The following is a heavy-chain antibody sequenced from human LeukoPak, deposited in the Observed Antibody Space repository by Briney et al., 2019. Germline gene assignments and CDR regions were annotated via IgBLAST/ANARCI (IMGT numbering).Heavy chain of an antibody. J-gene: IGHJ3*02. CDR3: ATHRRSGSGGSENAFEI. D-gene: IGHD5-12*01. CDR2: IYDSGTT. V-gene: IGHV4-39*01. Sequence: PSETLSLTCTVSGDSTSSSTYYWDWIRQAPGKGLEWIGNIYDSGTTHYNPSLKSRVTISGDTSKNQFSLKLNSVAAADTAIYYCATHRRSGSGGSENAFEIWGQGTMVTVSS. CDR1: GDSTSSSTYY.